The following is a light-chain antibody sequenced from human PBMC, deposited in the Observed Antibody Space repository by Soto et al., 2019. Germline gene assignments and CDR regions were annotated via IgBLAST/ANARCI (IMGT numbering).Light chain of an antibody. CDR2: DAS. CDR3: QQYSKWPT. Sequence: QMTQSPSTLSASVGDRVTITCRASQSISSWLAWYQQKPGKAPKLLIYDASSLESGVPSRFSGSGSGTEFTLTISSLQSEDFAVYYCQQYSKWPTFGQGTKVDIK. CDR1: QSISSW. J-gene: IGKJ1*01. V-gene: IGKV1-5*01.